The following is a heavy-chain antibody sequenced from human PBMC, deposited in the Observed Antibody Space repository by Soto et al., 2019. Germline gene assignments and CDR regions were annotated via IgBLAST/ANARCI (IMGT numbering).Heavy chain of an antibody. V-gene: IGHV3-30*18. CDR3: AKLRVAVAGYFDY. CDR1: GFTFSSYG. CDR2: ISYDGSNK. D-gene: IGHD6-19*01. Sequence: PGGSLRLSCAASGFTFSSYGMHWVRQAPGKGLEWVAVISYDGSNKYYADSVKGRFTISRDNSKNTLYLQMNSLRAEDTAVYYCAKLRVAVAGYFDYWGQGTLVTVSS. J-gene: IGHJ4*02.